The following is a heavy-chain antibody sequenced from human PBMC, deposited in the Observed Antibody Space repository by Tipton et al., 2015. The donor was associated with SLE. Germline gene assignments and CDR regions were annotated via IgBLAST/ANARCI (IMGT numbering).Heavy chain of an antibody. Sequence: TLSLTCTVSGVSISTGGHYWSWVRQHPGKGLEVIGYIFHNGSTLYNPSLKSRVSMSVASSRKQFSLKLTSVTAADTAVYYCTRGALLLWFGDWGQGTRVTVSS. CDR3: TRGALLLWFGD. CDR1: GVSISTGGHY. CDR2: IFHNGST. J-gene: IGHJ4*02. V-gene: IGHV4-31*03. D-gene: IGHD3-10*01.